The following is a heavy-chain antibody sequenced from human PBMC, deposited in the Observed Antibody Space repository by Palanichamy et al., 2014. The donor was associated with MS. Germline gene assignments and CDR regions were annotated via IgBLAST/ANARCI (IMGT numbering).Heavy chain of an antibody. J-gene: IGHJ6*02. V-gene: IGHV3-66*02. D-gene: IGHD6-13*01. CDR1: GFTVSSHY. CDR2: IYSVGVT. CDR3: ARVIGWAAAHHGDV. Sequence: EVQVVESGGGLVQPGGSLRLSCAASGFTVSSHYMTWVRQAPGKGLEWVSVIYSVGVTYYADSAKGRFTISRDNAKNTVYLQMNSLRPEDTAVYYCARVIGWAAAHHGDVWGQGTTVTVSS.